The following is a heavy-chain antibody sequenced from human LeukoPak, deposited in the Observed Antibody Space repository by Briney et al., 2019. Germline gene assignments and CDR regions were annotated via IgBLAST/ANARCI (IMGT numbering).Heavy chain of an antibody. J-gene: IGHJ1*01. CDR2: INHSGST. CDR3: ARGHRYSGSYYRYFQH. D-gene: IGHD1-26*01. V-gene: IGHV4-34*01. CDR1: GGSFSGYY. Sequence: PSETLSLTCAVYGGSFSGYYWSWIRQPPGKGLGWVGEINHSGSTNYNPSLKSRVTISVDTSKNQFSLKLSSVTAADTAVYYCARGHRYSGSYYRYFQHWGQGTLVTVSS.